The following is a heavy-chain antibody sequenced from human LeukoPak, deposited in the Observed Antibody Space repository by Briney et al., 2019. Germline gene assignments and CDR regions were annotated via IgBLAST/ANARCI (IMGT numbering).Heavy chain of an antibody. CDR3: GRVGSNQWLDY. J-gene: IGHJ4*02. CDR1: GFTLSSYS. Sequence: GGSLRLSCAASGFTLSSYSMNWVRQAPGKGLEWVSYISGGSSTIYNADSVKGRFTISRDNAKNLLYLLMDTLRAEDTAVYYCGRVGSNQWLDYWGQGTLVTVSS. CDR2: ISGGSSTI. D-gene: IGHD6-19*01. V-gene: IGHV3-48*01.